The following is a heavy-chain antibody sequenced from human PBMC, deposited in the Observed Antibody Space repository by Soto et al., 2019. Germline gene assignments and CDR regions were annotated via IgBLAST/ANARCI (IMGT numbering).Heavy chain of an antibody. V-gene: IGHV3-7*05. Sequence: DVQLVESGGDLVQPGGSLRLSCAASGFTFGNYWMAWVRQAPGKGLEWVANIRGDGSREYYLDSVRGRFSVSRDNAQESLYLQMTGLRVEDTAVYYCAPDVNYGDGTAYYDVFDIWGQGTVVTVSS. D-gene: IGHD4-17*01. J-gene: IGHJ3*02. CDR2: IRGDGSRE. CDR3: APDVNYGDGTAYYDVFDI. CDR1: GFTFGNYW.